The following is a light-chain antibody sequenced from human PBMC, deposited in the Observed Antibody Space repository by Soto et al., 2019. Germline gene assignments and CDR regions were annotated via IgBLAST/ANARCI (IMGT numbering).Light chain of an antibody. CDR2: GAS. CDR3: QQYGSSPPIT. J-gene: IGKJ5*01. Sequence: EIVLTQSPGTLSLSPVDRATLSCRASQSLSRSSLAWYQQKPGRAPRLLIYGASSRATGIPDRFSGSGPGTDFTLTISRLEPEDFAVYYCQQYGSSPPITFGQGTRLEI. V-gene: IGKV3-20*01. CDR1: QSLSRSS.